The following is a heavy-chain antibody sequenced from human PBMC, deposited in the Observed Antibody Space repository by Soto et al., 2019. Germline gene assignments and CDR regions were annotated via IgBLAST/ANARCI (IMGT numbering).Heavy chain of an antibody. CDR1: GGSVSSGSYY. Sequence: SETLSLTCTVSGGSVSSGSYYWSWIRQPPGKGLEWIGYIYYSGSTNYNPSLKSRVTISVDTSKNQFSLKLSSVTAADTAVYYCASGYARGYNGFDPWGQGTLVTVSS. D-gene: IGHD3-10*02. CDR2: IYYSGST. J-gene: IGHJ5*02. V-gene: IGHV4-61*01. CDR3: ASGYARGYNGFDP.